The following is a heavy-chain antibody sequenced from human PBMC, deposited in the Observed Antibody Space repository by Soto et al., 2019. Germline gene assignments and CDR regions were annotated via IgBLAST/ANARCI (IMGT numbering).Heavy chain of an antibody. Sequence: GGSLRLSCAVSGFNFGDYYMTWIRQAPGQGLEAIAYISGSGSSIYYAESVKGRFTVSRDNAKNSLVLQMNSLRSEDTAVYYCARSGTRSQTQIDDWGQGTLVTVSS. CDR1: GFNFGDYY. J-gene: IGHJ4*02. D-gene: IGHD6-25*01. CDR2: ISGSGSSI. CDR3: ARSGTRSQTQIDD. V-gene: IGHV3-11*01.